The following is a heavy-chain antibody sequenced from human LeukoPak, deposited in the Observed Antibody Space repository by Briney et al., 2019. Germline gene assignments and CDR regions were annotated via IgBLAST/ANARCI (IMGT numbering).Heavy chain of an antibody. J-gene: IGHJ4*02. CDR1: GGSFSGYY. CDR2: INHSGST. D-gene: IGHD6-6*01. V-gene: IGHV4-34*01. CDR3: ARGLIAARSFDY. Sequence: KASETLSLTCAVYGGSFSGYYWSWIRQPPGKGREWIGEINHSGSTNYNPSLRSRVTISVDTSKNQFSLKLSSVTAADTAVYYCARGLIAARSFDYWGQGTLVTVSS.